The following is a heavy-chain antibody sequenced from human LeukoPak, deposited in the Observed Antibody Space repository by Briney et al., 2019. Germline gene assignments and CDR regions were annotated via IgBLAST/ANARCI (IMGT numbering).Heavy chain of an antibody. J-gene: IGHJ4*02. CDR3: ARPGIAAAGPFDY. CDR1: GGSISSYY. CDR2: IYYSGST. V-gene: IGHV4-59*08. Sequence: PSETLSLTCTVSGGSISSYYWSWIRQPPGKGLEWIGYIYYSGSTNYNPSLKSRVTISVDTSKNQFSLKLSSVTAADTAVYYCARPGIAAAGPFDYWGQGTLVTVSS. D-gene: IGHD6-13*01.